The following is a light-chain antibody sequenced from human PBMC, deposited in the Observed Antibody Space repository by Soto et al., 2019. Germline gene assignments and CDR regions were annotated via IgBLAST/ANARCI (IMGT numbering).Light chain of an antibody. Sequence: DIQMTQSPSTLPPSVGDRVTITCRASQSIDRWLAWYQQRPGKXPXXLIYHASSLETGVPSRFSGSGSGTEFTLTISSLQPDVFATDYCQHYNSYGTFGQGTKGDIK. CDR1: QSIDRW. V-gene: IGKV1-5*01. J-gene: IGKJ1*01. CDR2: HAS. CDR3: QHYNSYGT.